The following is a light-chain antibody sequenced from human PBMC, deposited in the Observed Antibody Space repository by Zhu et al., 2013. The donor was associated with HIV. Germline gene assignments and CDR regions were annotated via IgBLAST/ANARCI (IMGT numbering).Light chain of an antibody. V-gene: IGKV3D-20*02. CDR3: QQRSNWPLYT. Sequence: DIVLTQSPGTLSLSPGERATLSCRASQRVTGDYLAWYQQKPGQAPRLLIYGASTRATGIPDRFSGSGSGTDFTLTISSLEPEDFAVYYCQQRSNWPLYTFGQGTKLEIK. CDR1: QRVTGDY. J-gene: IGKJ2*01. CDR2: GAS.